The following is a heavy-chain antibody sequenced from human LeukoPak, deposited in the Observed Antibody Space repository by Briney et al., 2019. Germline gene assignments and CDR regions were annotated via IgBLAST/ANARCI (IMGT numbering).Heavy chain of an antibody. Sequence: GGSLRLSCAASGFTFSSYAMSWVRQAPGKGLEWVSAISGSGGGTYYADSVKGRFTISRDNSKNALYLQMNSLRAEDTAVYYCAKDERYCSGGSCYSTYFQHWGQGTLVTVSS. D-gene: IGHD2-15*01. CDR1: GFTFSSYA. CDR3: AKDERYCSGGSCYSTYFQH. CDR2: ISGSGGGT. J-gene: IGHJ1*01. V-gene: IGHV3-23*01.